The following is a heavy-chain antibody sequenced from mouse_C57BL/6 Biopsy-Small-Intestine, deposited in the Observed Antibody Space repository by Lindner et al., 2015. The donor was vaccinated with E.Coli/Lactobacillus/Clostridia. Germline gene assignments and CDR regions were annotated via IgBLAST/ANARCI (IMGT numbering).Heavy chain of an antibody. CDR1: GYTFTGYW. CDR3: ARDWDYFDY. CDR2: INPSSYYT. D-gene: IGHD4-1*01. J-gene: IGHJ2*01. V-gene: IGHV1-7*01. Sequence: VQLQESGAELAKPGASVKMSRKASGYTFTGYWIHWVKQRPGQGLEWIGFINPSSYYTEYNQKFKDKATLTADKSSSTAYMQLSSLTSEDSAVYYCARDWDYFDYWGQGTTLTVSS.